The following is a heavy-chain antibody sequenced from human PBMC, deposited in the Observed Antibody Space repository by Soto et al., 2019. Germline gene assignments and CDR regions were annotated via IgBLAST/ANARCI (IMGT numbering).Heavy chain of an antibody. CDR3: ARAERAFDI. CDR1: GGSVGSGSYY. CDR2: IYYSGST. Sequence: SETLSLTCTVSGGSVGSGSYYWSWIRQPPGKGLEWIGYIYYSGSTNYNPSLKSRVTISVDTSKNQFSLKLSSVTAADTAVYYCARAERAFDIWGQGTMVTVSS. V-gene: IGHV4-61*01. J-gene: IGHJ3*02.